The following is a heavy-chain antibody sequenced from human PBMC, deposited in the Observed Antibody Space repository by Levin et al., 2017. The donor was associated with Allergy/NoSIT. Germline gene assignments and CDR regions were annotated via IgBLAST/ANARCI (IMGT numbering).Heavy chain of an antibody. Sequence: ASVKVSCKASGGDFSSYAFNWVRQAPGQGLEWMGGIIPMFQKSNYAEKFQGRVTITADESTNTTYMSLSSMTFEETAVYYCARVFRRNYFYAMDVWGRGTRVTVSS. D-gene: IGHD3-10*02. CDR3: ARVFRRNYFYAMDV. J-gene: IGHJ6*02. CDR2: IIPMFQKS. V-gene: IGHV1-69*13. CDR1: GGDFSSYA.